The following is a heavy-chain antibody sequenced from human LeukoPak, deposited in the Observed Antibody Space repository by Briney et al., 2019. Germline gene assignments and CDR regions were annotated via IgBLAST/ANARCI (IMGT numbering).Heavy chain of an antibody. J-gene: IGHJ4*02. CDR3: AREQYYYDSSGYYHRAGFDY. Sequence: SETLSLTCAVSGGSISSTNWWSWVRQPPGKGLEWIGEIYHSGTTNYNPSLKSRVTISVDKSKNQFSLKLSSVTAADTAVYYCAREQYYYDSSGYYHRAGFDYWGQGTLVTVSS. V-gene: IGHV4-4*02. D-gene: IGHD3-22*01. CDR1: GGSISSTNW. CDR2: IYHSGTT.